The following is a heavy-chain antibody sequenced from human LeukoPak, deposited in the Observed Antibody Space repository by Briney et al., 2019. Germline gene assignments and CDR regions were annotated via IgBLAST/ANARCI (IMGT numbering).Heavy chain of an antibody. J-gene: IGHJ4*02. CDR1: GGSISSYY. CDR3: ARGAYSYSSSWYYFDY. CDR2: IYYSGST. D-gene: IGHD6-13*01. V-gene: IGHV4-59*01. Sequence: SETLSLACTVSGGSISSYYWSWIRQPPGKGLDWIGYIYYSGSTNYNPSLKSRVTISVDTSKNQFSLKLSSVTAADTAVYYCARGAYSYSSSWYYFDYWGQGTLVTVSS.